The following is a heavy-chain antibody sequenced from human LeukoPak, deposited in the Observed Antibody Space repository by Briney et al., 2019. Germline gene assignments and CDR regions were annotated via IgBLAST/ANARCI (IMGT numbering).Heavy chain of an antibody. J-gene: IGHJ6*03. D-gene: IGHD6-25*01. CDR3: ARDAALLPGKYYYYMDV. V-gene: IGHV3-9*01. CDR1: GFMFEDYA. CDR2: ITWNSAKI. Sequence: PGGSLRLSCAASGFMFEDYAMHWVRQGPGKALEWVAGITWNSAKIGYADSVKGRFTISRDNAKNSMYLQMNSLTAEDTAVYFCARDAALLPGKYYYYMDVWGKGTTVIVSS.